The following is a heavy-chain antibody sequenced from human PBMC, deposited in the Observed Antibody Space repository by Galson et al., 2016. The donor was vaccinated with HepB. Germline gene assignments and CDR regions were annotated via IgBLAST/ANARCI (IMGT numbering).Heavy chain of an antibody. D-gene: IGHD3-9*01. CDR1: GDSIITTTYH. CDR2: FYFGGGI. CDR3: ATIDVVTYYFEY. V-gene: IGHV4-39*01. Sequence: SETLSLTCDVSGDSIITTTYHWGWIRQPPGEGLEWIGSFYFGGGIDYNPSFKSRVTISVDTSKNQFSLRLTSVTAADTAVYFCATIDVVTYYFEYWGQGTLVTVSS. J-gene: IGHJ4*02.